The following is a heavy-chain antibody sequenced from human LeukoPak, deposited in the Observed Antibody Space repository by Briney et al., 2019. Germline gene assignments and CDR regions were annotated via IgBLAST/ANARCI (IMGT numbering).Heavy chain of an antibody. D-gene: IGHD2-15*01. CDR2: ISYDGGRE. J-gene: IGHJ4*02. CDR1: GLTFSTYP. Sequence: PGRSLRLSCAASGLTFSTYPMNWVRQAPGKGLEWVAFISYDGGREYYSDSVKGRFTISRDNSKNTLYLQMNSLRTEDTAVYYCARESPRLLLYYFDSWGQGTLVTVSS. CDR3: ARESPRLLLYYFDS. V-gene: IGHV3-30*04.